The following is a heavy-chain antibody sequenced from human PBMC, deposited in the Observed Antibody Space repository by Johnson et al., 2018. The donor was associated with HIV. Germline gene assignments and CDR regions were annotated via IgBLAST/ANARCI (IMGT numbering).Heavy chain of an antibody. J-gene: IGHJ3*01. V-gene: IGHV3-30*18. CDR3: AKDTYDSDAFDV. CDR2: IWYDGSNK. Sequence: QVQLVESGGGVVQPGRSLRLSCAASGFTFSSYGIHWVRQAPGKGLEWVAVIWYDGSNKYYADSVKGRFTISRDNSKNTLYLQMNSLRAEDTAVYYCAKDTYDSDAFDVWGQGTMVTVSS. D-gene: IGHD3-22*01. CDR1: GFTFSSYG.